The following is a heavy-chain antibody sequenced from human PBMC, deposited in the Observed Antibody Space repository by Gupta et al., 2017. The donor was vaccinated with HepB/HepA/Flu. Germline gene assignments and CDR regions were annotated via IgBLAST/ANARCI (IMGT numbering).Heavy chain of an antibody. J-gene: IGHJ6*02. CDR3: AKDRNYGDYGLTVSYYYGMDV. V-gene: IGHV3-30*18. Sequence: QVQFVESGGGVVQPGRSLRLSCAASGFIFRNYGMHWVRQAPGKGLEWVAVISYDGSEKQYADSVKGRFTISRDNFKNTLFLEMNSLRAEESALYYCAKDRNYGDYGLTVSYYYGMDVWGQGTTVTVSS. D-gene: IGHD4-17*01. CDR2: ISYDGSEK. CDR1: GFIFRNYG.